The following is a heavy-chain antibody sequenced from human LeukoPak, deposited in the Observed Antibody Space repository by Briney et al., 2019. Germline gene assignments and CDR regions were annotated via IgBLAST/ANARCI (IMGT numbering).Heavy chain of an antibody. V-gene: IGHV1-69*13. D-gene: IGHD1-26*01. CDR3: ARGVGATPFSAFDI. CDR2: IIPIFGTA. J-gene: IGHJ3*02. Sequence: SVKVSCKASGGTFSSYAISWVRQAPGQGLEWMGGIIPIFGTANYAQKFQGRVTITADESTSTAYMELSRLRSDDTAVYYCARGVGATPFSAFDIWGQGTMVTVSS. CDR1: GGTFSSYA.